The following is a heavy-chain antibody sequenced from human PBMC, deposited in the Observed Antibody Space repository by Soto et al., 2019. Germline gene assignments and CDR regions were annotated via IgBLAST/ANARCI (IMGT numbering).Heavy chain of an antibody. V-gene: IGHV3-30-3*01. CDR2: ISYDGSNK. CDR3: ARDSRRWLHQPPDY. CDR1: GFTFSSYA. D-gene: IGHD5-12*01. J-gene: IGHJ4*02. Sequence: PGGSLRLSCAASGFTFSSYAMHWVRQAPGKGLEWVAVISYDGSNKYYADSVKGRFTISRDNSKNTLYLQMNSLRAEDTAVYYCARDSRRWLHQPPDYWGQGTLVTVSS.